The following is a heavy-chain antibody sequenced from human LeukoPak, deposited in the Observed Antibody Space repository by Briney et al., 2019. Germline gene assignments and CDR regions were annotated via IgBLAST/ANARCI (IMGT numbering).Heavy chain of an antibody. D-gene: IGHD2-2*01. Sequence: GGSLRLSCAASGFTFSSYGMHWVRQAPDKGLEWVAFIRYDGSNKYYADSVKGRLTMSRDNYKNTLYMQMNSLRSADTAVSYCWKIAVVVPAGSCFDPWGQGTLVTVSS. V-gene: IGHV3-30*02. CDR2: IRYDGSNK. CDR1: GFTFSSYG. CDR3: WKIAVVVPAGSCFDP. J-gene: IGHJ5*02.